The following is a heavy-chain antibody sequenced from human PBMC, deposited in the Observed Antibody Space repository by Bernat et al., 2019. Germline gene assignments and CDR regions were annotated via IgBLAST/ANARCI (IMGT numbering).Heavy chain of an antibody. D-gene: IGHD4-11*01. CDR3: ARDLTSSLTPEYFQH. Sequence: QVQLVESGGGVVQPGRSLRLSCAASGFTFSSYGMHWVRQAPGKGQEWVAVIWYDGSNKYYADSVKGRFTISRDNSKNTLYLQMNSLTVDDTAVYYCARDLTSSLTPEYFQHWGQGTLVTVSS. J-gene: IGHJ1*01. CDR2: IWYDGSNK. CDR1: GFTFSSYG. V-gene: IGHV3-33*01.